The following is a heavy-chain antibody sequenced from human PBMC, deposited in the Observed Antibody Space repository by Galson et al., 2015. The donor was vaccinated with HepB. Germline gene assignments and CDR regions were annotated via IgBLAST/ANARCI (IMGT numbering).Heavy chain of an antibody. CDR3: ARATSGYYFFEY. V-gene: IGHV4-59*01. Sequence: ETLSLTCAVYGGSISSYYWNWIRQPPGKGLEWIGFVYHSGNTNYNYNPSLKSRVTMSVDTSKNQVSLKLNSVTAADAAVYYCARATSGYYFFEYWGQGTPVTVSS. CDR2: VYHSGNT. J-gene: IGHJ4*02. CDR1: GGSISSYY. D-gene: IGHD3-22*01.